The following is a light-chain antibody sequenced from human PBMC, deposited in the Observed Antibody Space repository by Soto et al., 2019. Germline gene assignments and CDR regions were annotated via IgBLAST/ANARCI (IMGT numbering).Light chain of an antibody. V-gene: IGLV4-69*01. CDR1: SGHTTYA. CDR3: QTWCT. Sequence: QLVLAQSPSASASLGASVTLTCTLHSGHTTYAIAWHQQQPEKAPLYLMTINSDGSHTKGDGIPDRFSGSGSEAERYLTISGLQSEDEADYYCQTWCTFGGGTKLTVL. J-gene: IGLJ2*01. CDR2: INSDGSH.